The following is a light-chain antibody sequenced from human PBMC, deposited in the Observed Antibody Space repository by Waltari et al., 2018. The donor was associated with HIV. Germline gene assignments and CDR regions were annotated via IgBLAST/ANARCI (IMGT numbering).Light chain of an antibody. Sequence: VMTQSPATLSVSPGERATLSCRARQSVSSHLAWYQQRPCQSPRLLIYGASTRATGIPDMCSGSGSGTEFTLTSSSLQSEDFALYYCQHYDRWPWGFGQGTKVEIK. CDR2: GAS. CDR1: QSVSSH. V-gene: IGKV3-15*01. J-gene: IGKJ1*01. CDR3: QHYDRWPWG.